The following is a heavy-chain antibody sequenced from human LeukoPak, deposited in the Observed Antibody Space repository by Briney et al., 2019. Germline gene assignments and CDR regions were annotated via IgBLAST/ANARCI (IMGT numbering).Heavy chain of an antibody. CDR2: ISAYNGNT. J-gene: IGHJ5*02. D-gene: IGHD3-22*01. V-gene: IGHV1-18*01. Sequence: EASVKVSCKASGYTFTSYGISWVRQAPGQGLAWMGWISAYNGNTNYAQKLQGRVTMTTDTSTSTAYMELRSLRSDDTAVYYCARDRAYYYDSSGPQNPWGQGILVTVSS. CDR3: ARDRAYYYDSSGPQNP. CDR1: GYTFTSYG.